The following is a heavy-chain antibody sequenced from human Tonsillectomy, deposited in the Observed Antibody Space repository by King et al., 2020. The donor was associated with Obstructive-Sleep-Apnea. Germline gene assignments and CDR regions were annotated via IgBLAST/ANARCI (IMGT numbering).Heavy chain of an antibody. CDR1: GGSISSGGYY. CDR3: ARATVTLHFDY. CDR2: IYYSGST. D-gene: IGHD4-17*01. J-gene: IGHJ4*02. V-gene: IGHV4-31*03. Sequence: QLQESGPGLVKPSQTLSLTCTVSGGSISSGGYYWSWIRQHPGKGLEWIGYIYYSGSTYSNPSLKSRVTRSVDTPKNPFSLKLSSVTAADTAVYYCARATVTLHFDYWGQGTLVTVSS.